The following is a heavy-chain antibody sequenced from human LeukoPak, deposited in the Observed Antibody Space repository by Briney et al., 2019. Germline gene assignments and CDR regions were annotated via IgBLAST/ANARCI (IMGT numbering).Heavy chain of an antibody. J-gene: IGHJ4*02. CDR1: GGSISGYY. D-gene: IGHD1-26*01. Sequence: PSEILSLTCTVSGGSISGYYWSWIRQPPGKGLEWIGYIYTSGSTNYNPSLKSRVTISVDTSKNQFSLRLSSVTAADTAMYFCARAYSRSYSHFDDWGQGTLVTVSS. V-gene: IGHV4-4*09. CDR2: IYTSGST. CDR3: ARAYSRSYSHFDD.